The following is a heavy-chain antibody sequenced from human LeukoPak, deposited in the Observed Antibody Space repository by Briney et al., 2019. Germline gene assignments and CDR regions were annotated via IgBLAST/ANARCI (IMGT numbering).Heavy chain of an antibody. CDR1: GGTFSSYA. Sequence: ASVKVSCKASGGTFSSYAISWVRQAPGQGLEWMGGIIPIFGTANYAQKFQGRVTITADESTSTAYMELSSLRSEDTAVYYCARERGGQWLVTESPEYYFDYWGQGTLVTVSS. V-gene: IGHV1-69*13. CDR3: ARERGGQWLVTESPEYYFDY. J-gene: IGHJ4*02. D-gene: IGHD6-19*01. CDR2: IIPIFGTA.